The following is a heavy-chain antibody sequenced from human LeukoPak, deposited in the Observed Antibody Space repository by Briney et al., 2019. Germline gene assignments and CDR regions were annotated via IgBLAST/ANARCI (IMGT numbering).Heavy chain of an antibody. D-gene: IGHD5-18*01. CDR1: GGSISSYY. J-gene: IGHJ4*02. Sequence: SETLSLTCTVSGGSISSYYWSWIRQPPGKGLEWIGYIYYSGSTNYNPSLKSRVTISVDASRNQFSLKLSSVTAADTAVYYCASGYGKYWGQGTLVTVSS. V-gene: IGHV4-59*01. CDR2: IYYSGST. CDR3: ASGYGKY.